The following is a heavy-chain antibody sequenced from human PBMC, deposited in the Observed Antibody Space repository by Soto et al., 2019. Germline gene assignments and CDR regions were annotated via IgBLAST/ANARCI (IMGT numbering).Heavy chain of an antibody. V-gene: IGHV1-3*01. D-gene: IGHD2-2*01. J-gene: IGHJ6*02. CDR3: ARDSHEVVPAAMPVRYYYYYGMDV. CDR1: GYTFTSYA. CDR2: INAGNGNA. Sequence: QVQLVQSGAEVKKPGASVKVSCKASGYTFTSYAMHWVRQAPGQRLEWMGWINAGNGNAKYSQKFQGRVTITRDTSASTAYMELSSLRSEDTAVYYCARDSHEVVPAAMPVRYYYYYGMDVWGQGTTVTVSS.